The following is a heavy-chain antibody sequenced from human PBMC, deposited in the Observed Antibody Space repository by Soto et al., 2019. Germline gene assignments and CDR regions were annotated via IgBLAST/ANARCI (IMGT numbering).Heavy chain of an antibody. CDR2: ISGDGYSA. J-gene: IGHJ4*03. CDR1: GFIFSSNA. V-gene: IGHV3-23*01. Sequence: GGSLRLSCGGSGFIFSSNAMSWVRQAPGKGLEWVSSISGDGYSADYADSVKGRFTVSRHNSKSTLYLQMNSLRAEDTAVYYCAKRNYYGSGNFALAKWGPGTMATVSS. CDR3: AKRNYYGSGNFALAK. D-gene: IGHD3-10*01.